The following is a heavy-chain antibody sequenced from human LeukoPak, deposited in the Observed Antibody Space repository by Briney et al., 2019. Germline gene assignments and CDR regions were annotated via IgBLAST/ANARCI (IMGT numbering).Heavy chain of an antibody. D-gene: IGHD3-10*02. CDR3: AELGITMIGGV. CDR1: GLRFSDYY. V-gene: IGHV3-11*04. CDR2: ISNGGDIM. J-gene: IGHJ6*04. Sequence: GGSLRLSCAASGLRFSDYYVSWIRQAPGKGLQWVSYISNGGDIMHYADSVKGRFTISRDNSKNTLCLQMNSLRAEDTAVYYCAELGITMIGGVWGKGTTVTISS.